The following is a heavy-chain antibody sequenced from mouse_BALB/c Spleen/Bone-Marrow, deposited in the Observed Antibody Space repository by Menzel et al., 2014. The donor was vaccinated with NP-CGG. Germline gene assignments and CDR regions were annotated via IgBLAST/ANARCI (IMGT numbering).Heavy chain of an antibody. CDR1: GYTFTDYA. CDR2: ISTYSGNT. D-gene: IGHD3-2*01. J-gene: IGHJ4*01. Sequence: QVHVKQSGPELVRPGVSLKISCKGSGYTFTDYAMHWVKQSHAKSLEWIGVISTYSGNTSCNQKFKGKATMTVDKSSSTAYMELARLTSEDSAIYYCARPRQLGLAFYAMDYWGQGTSVTVSS. CDR3: ARPRQLGLAFYAMDY. V-gene: IGHV1-67*01.